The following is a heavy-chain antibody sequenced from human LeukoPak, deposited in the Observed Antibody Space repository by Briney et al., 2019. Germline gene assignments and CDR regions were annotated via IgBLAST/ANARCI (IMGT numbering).Heavy chain of an antibody. Sequence: ETLSLTCTVSGGSISTYFWSWIRQPAGKGLEWISAISGSGSTTYYADSVKDRFTISRDNSKNTLYLQMNSLRAEDTAVYYGAKDRSSGWYGHDAFDIWGQGTMVTVSS. J-gene: IGHJ3*02. CDR1: GGSISTYF. V-gene: IGHV3-23*01. CDR2: ISGSGSTT. CDR3: AKDRSSGWYGHDAFDI. D-gene: IGHD6-19*01.